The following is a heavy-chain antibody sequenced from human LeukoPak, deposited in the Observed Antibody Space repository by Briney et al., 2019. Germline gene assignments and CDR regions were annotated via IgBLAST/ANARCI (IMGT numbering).Heavy chain of an antibody. Sequence: ASVKVSCKASGYTFTSYGISWVRQAPGQGLEWMGWISAYNGKTNYAQKLQGRVTVTTDTSTSTAYMELRSLRSDDTAVYYCAREDNGYYSDYYMDVWGKGTTVTVSS. CDR1: GYTFTSYG. CDR3: AREDNGYYSDYYMDV. V-gene: IGHV1-18*01. CDR2: ISAYNGKT. J-gene: IGHJ6*03. D-gene: IGHD5-12*01.